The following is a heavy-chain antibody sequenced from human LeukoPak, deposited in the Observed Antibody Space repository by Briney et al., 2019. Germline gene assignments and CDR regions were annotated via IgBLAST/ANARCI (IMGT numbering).Heavy chain of an antibody. V-gene: IGHV1-69*05. Sequence: SVKVSCKASGGTFSSYAISWVRQAPGQGLEWMGGIIPIFGTANYAQKFQGRVTITTDESTSTAYMELSSLRSEDTAVYYCARATPAEYSSSWYSYYFDYWGQGTLVTVSS. CDR3: ARATPAEYSSSWYSYYFDY. D-gene: IGHD6-13*01. CDR2: IIPIFGTA. J-gene: IGHJ4*02. CDR1: GGTFSSYA.